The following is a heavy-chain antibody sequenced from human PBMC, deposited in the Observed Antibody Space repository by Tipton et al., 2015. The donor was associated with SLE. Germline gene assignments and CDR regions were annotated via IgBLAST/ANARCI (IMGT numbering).Heavy chain of an antibody. CDR2: INHSGST. D-gene: IGHD2-21*02. CDR1: GGSFSGYY. CDR3: ARDLAYCGGDCYSGDAFDI. J-gene: IGHJ3*02. Sequence: TLSLTCAVYGGSFSGYYWSWIRQPPGKGLEWIGEINHSGSTNYNPSLKSRVTISVDTSKNQFSLKLSSVTAADTAVYYCARDLAYCGGDCYSGDAFDIWGQGTMVTVSS. V-gene: IGHV4-34*01.